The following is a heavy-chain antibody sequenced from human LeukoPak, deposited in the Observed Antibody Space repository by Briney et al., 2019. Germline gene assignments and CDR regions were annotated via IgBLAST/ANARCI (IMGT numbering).Heavy chain of an antibody. Sequence: SETLSLTCAVYGGSFNDYYWSWIRKPPGKGLEWIGEVNHSGRTNYNPSLKSRVTISQDTSKNQFSLKLGSVTAADTAVYFCARRGPGATVDYWGQGTLVTVSS. CDR3: ARRGPGATVDY. D-gene: IGHD4/OR15-4a*01. CDR1: GGSFNDYY. J-gene: IGHJ4*02. CDR2: VNHSGRT. V-gene: IGHV4-34*01.